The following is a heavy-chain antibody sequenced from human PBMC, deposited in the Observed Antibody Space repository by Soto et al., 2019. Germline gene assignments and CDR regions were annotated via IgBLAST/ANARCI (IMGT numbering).Heavy chain of an antibody. Sequence: QVQLQESGPGLVKPSETLSLTCTVSGGSISSYYWSWIRQPPGKGLEWIGYIYYSGSTNYNPSLKSXXTXPXXTPKNHFSLNLSSVTAADTAVYYCASRGYYDSSDFWGQGTLVTVSS. CDR3: ASRGYYDSSDF. V-gene: IGHV4-59*08. J-gene: IGHJ4*02. CDR1: GGSISSYY. CDR2: IYYSGST. D-gene: IGHD3-22*01.